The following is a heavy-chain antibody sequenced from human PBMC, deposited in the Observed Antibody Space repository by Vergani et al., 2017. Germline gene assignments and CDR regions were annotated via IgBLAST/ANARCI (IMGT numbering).Heavy chain of an antibody. CDR1: GFTFSSYG. Sequence: QVQLVESGGGVVQPGRSLRLSCAASGFTFSSYGMHWVRQAPGKGLEWVAVIWYDGSNKYYADSVKGRFTISRDNSKNTLYLQMNSLRDDDTAVYYCARDVKVGATLFDYWGQGTLVTVSS. CDR3: ARDVKVGATLFDY. CDR2: IWYDGSNK. J-gene: IGHJ4*02. V-gene: IGHV3-33*01. D-gene: IGHD1-26*01.